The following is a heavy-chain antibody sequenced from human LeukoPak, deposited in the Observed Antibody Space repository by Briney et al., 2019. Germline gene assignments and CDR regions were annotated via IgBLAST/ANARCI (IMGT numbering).Heavy chain of an antibody. D-gene: IGHD4-17*01. CDR3: ARAYGDPGYYFDY. CDR1: GFTFSSYS. V-gene: IGHV3-21*01. Sequence: GGSLRLSCEASGFTFSSYSMNWVRQAPGKGLEWVSSIRSSSSYIYYADSVKGRFTISRDNAKNSLYLQMNSLRAEDTAVYYCARAYGDPGYYFDYWGQGTLVTVSS. CDR2: IRSSSSYI. J-gene: IGHJ4*02.